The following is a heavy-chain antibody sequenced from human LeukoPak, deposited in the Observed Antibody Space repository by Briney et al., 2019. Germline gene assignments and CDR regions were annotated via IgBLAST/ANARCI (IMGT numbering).Heavy chain of an antibody. Sequence: SETLSLTCSVSGGSISSYYWSWIRQPPGKGLEWIGYIYYSGSTNYNPSLKSRVTISVDTSKNQFSLKLSSVTAADTAVYYCARDSGIAAAGTKGLDYWGQGTLVTVSS. V-gene: IGHV4-59*01. CDR3: ARDSGIAAAGTKGLDY. D-gene: IGHD6-13*01. CDR1: GGSISSYY. CDR2: IYYSGST. J-gene: IGHJ4*02.